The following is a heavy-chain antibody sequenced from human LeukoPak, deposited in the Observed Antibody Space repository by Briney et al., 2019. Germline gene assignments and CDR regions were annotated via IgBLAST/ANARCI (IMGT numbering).Heavy chain of an antibody. CDR1: GFTFSSYA. CDR3: AKQDIVVVPAAMWFDP. J-gene: IGHJ5*02. CDR2: ISGSGGST. V-gene: IGHV3-23*01. D-gene: IGHD2-2*01. Sequence: GASLRLSCAASGFTFSSYAMSWVRQAPGKGLEWVSAISGSGGSTYYADSVKGRFTISRDNSKNTLYLQMNSLRAEDTAVYYCAKQDIVVVPAAMWFDPWGQGTLVTVSS.